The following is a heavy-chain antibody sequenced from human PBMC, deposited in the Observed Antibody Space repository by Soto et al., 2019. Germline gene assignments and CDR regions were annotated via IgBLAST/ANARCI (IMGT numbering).Heavy chain of an antibody. V-gene: IGHV1-3*01. J-gene: IGHJ6*04. CDR1: GYTFTSYA. D-gene: IGHD1-1*01. Sequence: ASVKVSCKASGYTFTSYALHWVRQAPGQRLEWMGWINAGNGNTKYSQGFQGRVTITRDTSASTAYMELSSLRSEDTAVYYCAREMLELLERGSYHYLQDVWAKGTTVTVSS. CDR2: INAGNGNT. CDR3: AREMLELLERGSYHYLQDV.